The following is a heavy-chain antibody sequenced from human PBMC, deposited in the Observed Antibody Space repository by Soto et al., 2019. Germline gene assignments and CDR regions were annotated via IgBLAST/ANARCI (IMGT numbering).Heavy chain of an antibody. CDR3: AKDVYYGSAIYYYYGMDV. D-gene: IGHD3-10*01. CDR2: ISYDGSNK. J-gene: IGHJ6*02. V-gene: IGHV3-30*18. CDR1: GFTFSSYG. Sequence: QVQLVESGGGVVQPGRSLRLSCAASGFTFSSYGMHWVRQAPGKGLEWVAVISYDGSNKYYADSVKGRFTSSRDNSKNTLYLQMNSLRAEDTAVYYCAKDVYYGSAIYYYYGMDVWGQGTTVTVSS.